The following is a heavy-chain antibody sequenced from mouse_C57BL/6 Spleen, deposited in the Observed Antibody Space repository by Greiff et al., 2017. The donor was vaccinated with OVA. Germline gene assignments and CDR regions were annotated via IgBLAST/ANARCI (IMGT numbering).Heavy chain of an antibody. CDR1: GFTFSDYG. D-gene: IGHD4-1*02. V-gene: IGHV5-17*01. CDR3: ARSTGTGAMDY. J-gene: IGHJ4*01. Sequence: DVKLVESGGGLVKPGGSLKLSCAASGFTFSDYGMHWVRQAPEKGLEWVAYISSGSSAINYAATVKGRFTITRDNATNTLFLQMTRLRSEDTAMYYCARSTGTGAMDYWGQGTSVTVSS. CDR2: ISSGSSAI.